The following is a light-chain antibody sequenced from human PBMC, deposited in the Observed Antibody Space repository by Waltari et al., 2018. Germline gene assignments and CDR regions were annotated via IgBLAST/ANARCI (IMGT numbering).Light chain of an antibody. CDR1: QSLLHSNGYNY. J-gene: IGKJ1*01. CDR2: LGS. CDR3: MQALQTWT. Sequence: IVMTXXPXSLPVTPGEXASIXCXXXQSLLHSNGYNYLDWYLXKPGQSPQLLIYLGSNRASGVPDRFSGSGXXTDFTLKXXRVEAEXXXXYYCMQALQTWTXXXGXKVEIK. V-gene: IGKV2-28*01.